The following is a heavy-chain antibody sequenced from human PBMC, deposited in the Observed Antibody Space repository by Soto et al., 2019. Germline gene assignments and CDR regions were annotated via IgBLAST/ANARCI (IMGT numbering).Heavy chain of an antibody. CDR2: IIPIFGTA. D-gene: IGHD6-13*01. CDR1: GGTFSSYA. V-gene: IGHV1-69*01. CDR3: VRDYEPYGGSSWYFDY. J-gene: IGHJ4*02. Sequence: QVQLVQSGAEVKKPGSSVKVSCKASGGTFSSYAISWVRQAPGQGLEWMGGIIPIFGTANYAQKFQGRVTITADESTSTAYMELSSLRSEDTAVYYCVRDYEPYGGSSWYFDYWGQGTLVTVSS.